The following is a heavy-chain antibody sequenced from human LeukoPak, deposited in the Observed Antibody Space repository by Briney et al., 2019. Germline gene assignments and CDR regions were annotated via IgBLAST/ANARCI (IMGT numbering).Heavy chain of an antibody. J-gene: IGHJ4*02. D-gene: IGHD3-10*01. V-gene: IGHV4-39*01. CDR2: IYYSGST. CDR1: GGSISSSSYY. Sequence: SETLCLTCTVSGGSISSSSYYWGWIRQPPGKGLEWIGSIYYSGSTYYTPSLKSRVTISVDTSKNQFSLQLNSVTPEDTAVYYCARGLYYGSGSYYGYWGQGTLVTVSS. CDR3: ARGLYYGSGSYYGY.